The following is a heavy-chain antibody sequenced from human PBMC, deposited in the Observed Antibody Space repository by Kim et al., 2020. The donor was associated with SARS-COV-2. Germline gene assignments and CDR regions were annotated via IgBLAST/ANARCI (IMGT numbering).Heavy chain of an antibody. CDR2: ISSSSSYI. CDR1: GFTFSSYS. CDR3: AKENTYYYDSGS. J-gene: IGHJ5*02. V-gene: IGHV3-21*01. Sequence: GGSLRLSCAASGFTFSSYSMNWVRQAPGKGLEWVSSISSSSSYIYYADSVKGRFTISRDNAKNSLYLQMNSLRAEDTAVYYCAKENTYYYDSGSWGQGTLVTVSS. D-gene: IGHD3-22*01.